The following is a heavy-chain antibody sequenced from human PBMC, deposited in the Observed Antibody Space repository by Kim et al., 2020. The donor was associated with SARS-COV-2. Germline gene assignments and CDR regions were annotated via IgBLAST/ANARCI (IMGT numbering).Heavy chain of an antibody. CDR2: MYYSGST. V-gene: IGHV4-61*01. CDR1: GGYVSSGPYY. Sequence: SETLSLTCTVSGGYVSSGPYYWNWIRQPPGKGLEWIGYMYYSGSTNYNPSLKSRVTISIDTSKNQFSLKLSSVTAADTAVYYCARISGDYDRWFDPWGQGTLVTVSS. D-gene: IGHD4-17*01. J-gene: IGHJ5*02. CDR3: ARISGDYDRWFDP.